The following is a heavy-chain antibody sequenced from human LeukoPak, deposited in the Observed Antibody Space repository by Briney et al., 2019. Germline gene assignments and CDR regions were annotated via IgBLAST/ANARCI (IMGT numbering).Heavy chain of an antibody. J-gene: IGHJ5*02. D-gene: IGHD1-26*01. CDR2: INPNSGGT. CDR1: GYTFSTYR. V-gene: IGHV1-2*02. CDR3: ARAEGATAWFDP. Sequence: ASVKVSCKASGYTFSTYRIIWVRQAPGQGLEWMGWINPNSGGTNYAQKFQGRVTMTRDTSISTAYMELSRLRSDDTAVYYCARAEGATAWFDPWGQGTLVTVSS.